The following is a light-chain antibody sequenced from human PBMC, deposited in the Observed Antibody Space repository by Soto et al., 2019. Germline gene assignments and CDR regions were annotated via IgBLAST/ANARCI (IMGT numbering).Light chain of an antibody. V-gene: IGKV3-15*01. CDR2: GAS. J-gene: IGKJ4*01. CDR1: QSVSNDF. Sequence: EIVLRQSPGILCFSPTERATLSCRASQSVSNDFLAWYQQKPGQAPRLLIYGASTRATGIPARFSGSGSGTEFTLTISCLQSEDFAVYYCQQYNNWPLTVGGGTKVDIK. CDR3: QQYNNWPLT.